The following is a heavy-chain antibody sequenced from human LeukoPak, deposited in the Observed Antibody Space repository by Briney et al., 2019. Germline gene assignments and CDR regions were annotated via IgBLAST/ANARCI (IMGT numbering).Heavy chain of an antibody. CDR3: AKGIVAAGMGATDY. D-gene: IGHD6-13*01. CDR1: GFAFSGYG. CDR2: ISNDGNKK. V-gene: IGHV3-30*18. Sequence: PGGSLRLSCEVSGFAFSGYGMHWVRQAPGKGLEWVAVISNDGNKKKYADSVKGRFTISRDNFKNTLYLQMNSLTAEDTAVYYCAKGIVAAGMGATDYWGQGTLVTVSS. J-gene: IGHJ4*02.